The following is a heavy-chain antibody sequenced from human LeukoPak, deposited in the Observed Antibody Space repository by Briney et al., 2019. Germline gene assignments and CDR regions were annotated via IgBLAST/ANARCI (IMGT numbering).Heavy chain of an antibody. Sequence: PGGSLRLSCAASGFTFSSYGMHWVRQAPGKGLEWVAFIRYDGSNKYYADSVKGRFTISRDNSKNTLYLQMNSLRAEDTAVYYCAKDGSVTMVRGVIVYWGQGTLVTVSS. CDR1: GFTFSSYG. V-gene: IGHV3-30*02. CDR2: IRYDGSNK. J-gene: IGHJ4*02. D-gene: IGHD3-10*01. CDR3: AKDGSVTMVRGVIVY.